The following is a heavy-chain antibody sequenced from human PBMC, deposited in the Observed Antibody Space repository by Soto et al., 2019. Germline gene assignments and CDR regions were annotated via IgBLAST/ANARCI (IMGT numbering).Heavy chain of an antibody. V-gene: IGHV3-23*01. CDR3: AKGTPDIVATIFAFDI. CDR1: GFTFSSYA. D-gene: IGHD5-12*01. J-gene: IGHJ3*02. Sequence: HPGGSLRLSCAASGFTFSSYAMSWVRQAPGKGLEWVSAISGSGGSTYYADSVKGRFTISRDNSKNTLYLQMNSLRAEDTAVYYCAKGTPDIVATIFAFDIWGQGTMVTVSS. CDR2: ISGSGGST.